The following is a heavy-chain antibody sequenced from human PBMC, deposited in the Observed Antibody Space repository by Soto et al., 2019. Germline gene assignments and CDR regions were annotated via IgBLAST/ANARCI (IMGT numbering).Heavy chain of an antibody. CDR3: ARARAVAGLYHGMDV. CDR1: GGTFSRYP. V-gene: IGHV1-69*01. Sequence: QVQLVQSGAEVRKPGSSVKVSCKASGGTFSRYPISWVRQAPGQVLEWMGEIIPMFGTANHAQKFQGRVNITADESTSTAYMELSSLRSEDTAMYFCARARAVAGLYHGMDVWGQGTTVSVSS. J-gene: IGHJ6*02. D-gene: IGHD6-19*01. CDR2: IIPMFGTA.